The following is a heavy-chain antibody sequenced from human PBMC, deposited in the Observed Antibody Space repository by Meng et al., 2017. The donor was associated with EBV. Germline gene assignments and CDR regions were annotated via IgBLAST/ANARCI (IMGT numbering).Heavy chain of an antibody. Sequence: QITLKESGPTLVKPTPTLLLTCTFSGISLTTSGVGVGLIRQPPGKALEWLAVIYWDDAKRYSPSLKNRLTITKDTSKNQVVLTMTNMDPVDTAAYFCAHSKYYSDSGGYWDYFDDWGQGTLVTVSS. V-gene: IGHV2-5*02. CDR3: AHSKYYSDSGGYWDYFDD. CDR2: IYWDDAK. CDR1: GISLTTSGVG. J-gene: IGHJ4*02. D-gene: IGHD3-10*01.